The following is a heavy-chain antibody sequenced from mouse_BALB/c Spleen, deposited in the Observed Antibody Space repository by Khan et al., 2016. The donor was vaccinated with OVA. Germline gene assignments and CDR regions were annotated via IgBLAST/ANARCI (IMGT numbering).Heavy chain of an antibody. CDR2: INPSTGYT. CDR3: ANRGSSSAWLTY. D-gene: IGHD1-1*01. CDR1: GYTFTSYW. Sequence: VQLLESGAELAKPGASVKMSCKASGYTFTSYWMHWVKQRPGQGLEWIGYINPSTGYTEYNQRFKDKATLTADKSSSTAYMQLSSLTSEESAVYYCANRGSSSAWLTYWGQGTLVTVSA. V-gene: IGHV1-7*01. J-gene: IGHJ3*01.